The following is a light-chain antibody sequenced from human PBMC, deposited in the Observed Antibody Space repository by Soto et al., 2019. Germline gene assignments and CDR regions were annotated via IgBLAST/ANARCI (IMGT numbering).Light chain of an antibody. J-gene: IGLJ3*02. V-gene: IGLV1-44*01. Sequence: QSVLTQPPSASGTPGQRVIISCSGSNSNLGTYTVNWYQQLPGTAPKLLIYTDYQRPSGVPDRFSGSKSGTSASLAISGLQSEDEADYDCASWDDSLSGGVFGGGTKLTVL. CDR3: ASWDDSLSGGV. CDR1: NSNLGTYT. CDR2: TDY.